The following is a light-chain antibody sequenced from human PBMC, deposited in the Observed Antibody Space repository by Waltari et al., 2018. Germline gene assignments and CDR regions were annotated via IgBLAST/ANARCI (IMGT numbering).Light chain of an antibody. CDR2: EVT. Sequence: QSALTQPPSVSGSPGQSVTISCTGISNDRVSWYQQPPGTAPKLMIYEVTYRPAGVPGRFSGSKAGNTASLTISGLQAEDEAHYYCSSYTRGFLSVFGGGTKLTVL. CDR1: SNDR. J-gene: IGLJ2*01. CDR3: SSYTRGFLSV. V-gene: IGLV2-18*02.